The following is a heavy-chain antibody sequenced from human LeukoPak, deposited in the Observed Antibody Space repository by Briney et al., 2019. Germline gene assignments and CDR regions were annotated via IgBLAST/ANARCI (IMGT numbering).Heavy chain of an antibody. CDR1: GGTFSSYA. V-gene: IGHV1-69*05. CDR2: IIPIFGTA. Sequence: ASVKVSCKASGGTFSSYAISWVRQAPGQGLEWMEGIIPIFGTANYAQKFQGRVTITTDESTSTAYMELSSLRSEDTAVYYCARATWELGYYFDYWGQGTLVTVSS. D-gene: IGHD1-26*01. J-gene: IGHJ4*02. CDR3: ARATWELGYYFDY.